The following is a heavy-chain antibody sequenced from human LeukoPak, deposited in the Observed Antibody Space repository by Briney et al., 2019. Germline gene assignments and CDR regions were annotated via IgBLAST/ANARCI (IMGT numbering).Heavy chain of an antibody. J-gene: IGHJ4*02. CDR2: IRYDGRNK. CDR3: AKGGSNNWSFDN. Sequence: GGSLRLSCAAAGLTFSNYGMHWVRQTPGKGLQWVAYIRYDGRNKYSADSVKGRFTIYRDNSKSTLYLQMNSLRPEDTAVYYCAKGGSNNWSFDNWGQGTLVTVSS. V-gene: IGHV3-30*02. D-gene: IGHD1-1*01. CDR1: GLTFSNYG.